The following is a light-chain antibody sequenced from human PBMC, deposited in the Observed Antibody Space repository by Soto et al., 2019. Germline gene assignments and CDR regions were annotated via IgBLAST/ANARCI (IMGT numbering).Light chain of an antibody. CDR2: RNN. V-gene: IGLV1-47*01. Sequence: QSVLTQPTSASGTPGQRVTISCSGSSSNIGSNHVFWYQHLPGTAPKLLIYRNNQRPSGVPDRFSGSKSGTSASLAISGLRSEDETDYYCAAWDDSLSGVVFGGGTKLTVL. CDR1: SSNIGSNH. J-gene: IGLJ2*01. CDR3: AAWDDSLSGVV.